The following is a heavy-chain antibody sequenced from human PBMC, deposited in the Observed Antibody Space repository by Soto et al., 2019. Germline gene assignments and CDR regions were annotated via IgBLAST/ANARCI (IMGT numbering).Heavy chain of an antibody. D-gene: IGHD3-10*01. V-gene: IGHV4-34*01. J-gene: IGHJ4*02. Sequence: SETLSLTCAVYGGSFSGYYWSWIRQPPGKGLEWIGEINHSGSTNYNPSLKSRVTISVDTSKNQFSLKLGSVTAADTAVYYCARGRSSRVHYYGSGSSQSPFDYWGQGTLVTVSS. CDR1: GGSFSGYY. CDR2: INHSGST. CDR3: ARGRSSRVHYYGSGSSQSPFDY.